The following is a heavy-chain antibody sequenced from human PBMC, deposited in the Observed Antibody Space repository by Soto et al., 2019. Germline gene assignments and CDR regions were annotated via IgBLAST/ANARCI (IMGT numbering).Heavy chain of an antibody. CDR1: GYTFTSYD. J-gene: IGHJ3*02. Sequence: ASVKVSCKASGYTFTSYDINWVRQATGQGLEWMGWMNPNSGNTGYAQKFQGRVTMTRNTSISTAYMELSSLRSEDTAVYYCARGQHYYYDSSGYYEAFDIWGQGTMVTVSS. CDR2: MNPNSGNT. D-gene: IGHD3-22*01. CDR3: ARGQHYYYDSSGYYEAFDI. V-gene: IGHV1-8*01.